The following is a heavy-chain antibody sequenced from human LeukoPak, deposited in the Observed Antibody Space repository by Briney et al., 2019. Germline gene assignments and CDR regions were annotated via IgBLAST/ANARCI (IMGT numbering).Heavy chain of an antibody. CDR1: GYSFTNYW. V-gene: IGHV5-51*01. CDR2: IYPGDSDT. J-gene: IGHJ4*02. Sequence: GESLKISCKGSGYSFTNYWIGWVRQMPGKGLEWMGIIYPGDSDTRYSPSFQGQVTISADKSISTAYLHWTSLKASDTAMYYCARRAGGIAAANDYWGQGTLVTVSS. D-gene: IGHD6-13*01. CDR3: ARRAGGIAAANDY.